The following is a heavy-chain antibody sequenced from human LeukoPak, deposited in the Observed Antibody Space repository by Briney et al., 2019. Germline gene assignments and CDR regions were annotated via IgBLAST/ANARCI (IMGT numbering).Heavy chain of an antibody. D-gene: IGHD3-22*01. CDR2: INDSGGST. CDR1: GFTFSGYA. Sequence: GGSLRLSCAASGFTFSGYAMSWVRQAPGKGLEWVSGINDSGGSTYYADSVKGRFTISRDNSKNTLYLQMNSLRAEDTAVYYCAKGVDTRRRIGMRVVVTYYFDYWGQGTLVTVSS. CDR3: AKGVDTRRRIGMRVVVTYYFDY. J-gene: IGHJ4*02. V-gene: IGHV3-23*01.